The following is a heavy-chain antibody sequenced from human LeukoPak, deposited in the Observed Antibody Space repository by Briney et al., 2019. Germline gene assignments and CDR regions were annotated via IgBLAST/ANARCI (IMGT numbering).Heavy chain of an antibody. V-gene: IGHV3-48*03. CDR2: ITTTGDRI. D-gene: IGHD2-2*01. CDR3: ARDTKDY. Sequence: GGSLRLSCEASGFTSSNYEMNWVRQAPGKGLEWISYITTTGDRIQYADSVKGRFTISRDNAKNSLYLEMNSLRAEDTGVYFCARDTKDYWGQGTLVVVSS. J-gene: IGHJ4*02. CDR1: GFTSSNYE.